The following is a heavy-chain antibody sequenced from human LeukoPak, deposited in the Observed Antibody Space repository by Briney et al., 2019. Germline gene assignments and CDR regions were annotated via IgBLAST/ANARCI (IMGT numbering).Heavy chain of an antibody. J-gene: IGHJ6*03. CDR1: GFTFSSYS. V-gene: IGHV3-21*01. CDR3: ARTYCSSTSCYGLEYYYYYMDV. D-gene: IGHD2-2*01. CDR2: ISSSSSYI. Sequence: PGGPLRLSCAASGFTFSSYSMNWVRQAPGKGLEWVSSISSSSSYIYYADSVKGRFTISRDNAKNSLYLQMNSLRAEDTAVYYCARTYCSSTSCYGLEYYYYYMDVWGKGTTVTVSS.